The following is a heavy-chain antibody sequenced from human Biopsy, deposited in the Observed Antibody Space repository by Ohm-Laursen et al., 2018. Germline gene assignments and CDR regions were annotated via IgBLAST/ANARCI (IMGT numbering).Heavy chain of an antibody. CDR3: AADADGYYTEFDY. CDR1: GYNFNSYF. D-gene: IGHD3-3*01. Sequence: VASVKVSCKASGYNFNSYFIHWVRQAPGQGLEWVGRIVPILGHLNYAQRFQGRVSITADKSTSYVYMELSRLTSGDTAVYYCAADADGYYTEFDYWGPGTLVTVSS. V-gene: IGHV1-46*02. J-gene: IGHJ4*02. CDR2: IVPILGHL.